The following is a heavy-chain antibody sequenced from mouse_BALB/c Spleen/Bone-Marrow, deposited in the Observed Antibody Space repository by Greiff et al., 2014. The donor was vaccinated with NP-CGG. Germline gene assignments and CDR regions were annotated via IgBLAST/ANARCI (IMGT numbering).Heavy chain of an antibody. CDR3: ARKDYGYNYVMDY. D-gene: IGHD1-2*01. J-gene: IGHJ4*01. CDR2: INPNNGGT. V-gene: IGHV1-18*01. Sequence: EVQLQQSGPELVKPGAPVKISCKTSGYTFTEYTMHWVKQSHGKSLEWIGGINPNNGGTIYNQKFKGKATLTVDKPSSTAYMELRSLTSEDSAVYYCARKDYGYNYVMDYWGQGTSVTVSS. CDR1: GYTFTEYT.